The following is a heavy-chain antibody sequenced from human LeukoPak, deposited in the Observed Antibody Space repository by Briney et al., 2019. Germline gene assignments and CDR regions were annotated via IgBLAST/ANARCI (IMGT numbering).Heavy chain of an antibody. Sequence: GGSLRLSCAVSGLSFSSYEMSWVRQAPGKGLEWVSYISSSGGTIFYSDSVKGRFTVSRDNAKNSLYLQMNSLRAEDTAIYYCAATRGIYYDSSGYRYSMDVWGKGTTVTVSS. V-gene: IGHV3-48*03. CDR2: ISSSGGTI. J-gene: IGHJ6*03. D-gene: IGHD3-22*01. CDR3: AATRGIYYDSSGYRYSMDV. CDR1: GLSFSSYE.